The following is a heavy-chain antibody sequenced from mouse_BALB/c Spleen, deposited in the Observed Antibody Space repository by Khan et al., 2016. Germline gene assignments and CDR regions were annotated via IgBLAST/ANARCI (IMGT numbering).Heavy chain of an antibody. CDR3: ARDYYGSSFFDY. Sequence: EVQLQESGPGLVKPSQSLSLTCTVTGYSITSGYAWNWIRQFPGNKLEWMGYINYSGSTTYNPSLKSQISITRDTSKNQFFLQLKSVTTEDTATYYCARDYYGSSFFDYWDQGTTLTVSS. CDR1: GYSITSGYA. CDR2: INYSGST. D-gene: IGHD1-1*01. V-gene: IGHV3-2*02. J-gene: IGHJ2*01.